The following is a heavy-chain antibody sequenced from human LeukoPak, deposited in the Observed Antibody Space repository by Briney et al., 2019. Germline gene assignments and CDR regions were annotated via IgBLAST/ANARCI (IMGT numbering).Heavy chain of an antibody. D-gene: IGHD2-2*01. Sequence: SQTLSLTCAISGDSVSSNSAAWNWIGQSPSRGLEWLGRTYYRSKWYNDYAVSVQSRITINPDTSKNQFSLQLNSVTPEDTAVYYCARSPDPMRNIVVVSPAPGDAFDIWGQGTMVTVSS. CDR3: ARSPDPMRNIVVVSPAPGDAFDI. CDR2: TYYRSKWYN. J-gene: IGHJ3*02. CDR1: GDSVSSNSAA. V-gene: IGHV6-1*01.